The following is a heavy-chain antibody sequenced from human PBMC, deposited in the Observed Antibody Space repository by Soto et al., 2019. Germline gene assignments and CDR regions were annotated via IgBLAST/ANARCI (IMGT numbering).Heavy chain of an antibody. CDR1: GYIFANDW. Sequence: PGECVKISCXGSGYIFANDWIAWVRQMPGKGLEWMGIIFPGDSDTRYSPSFQGQVTISADKSINTAYLQWSSLKASDTPVYYCARRVAAHPYFDFWGQGALVTVSS. CDR2: IFPGDSDT. J-gene: IGHJ4*02. D-gene: IGHD6-6*01. CDR3: ARRVAAHPYFDF. V-gene: IGHV5-51*03.